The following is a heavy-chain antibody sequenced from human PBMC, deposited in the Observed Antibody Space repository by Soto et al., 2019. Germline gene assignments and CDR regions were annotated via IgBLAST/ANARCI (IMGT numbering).Heavy chain of an antibody. Sequence: GESLKISCKGSGYRFTSYWISWVRQMPGKGLEWMGRIDPSDSYTNYCPSFQGHVTISADKSISTAYLQWSSLKASDTAMYYCARTPPTKKDCFLECLTHYGMDVWGQGTTVTVSS. CDR2: IDPSDSYT. J-gene: IGHJ6*02. CDR3: ARTPPTKKDCFLECLTHYGMDV. CDR1: GYRFTSYW. V-gene: IGHV5-10-1*01. D-gene: IGHD3-3*01.